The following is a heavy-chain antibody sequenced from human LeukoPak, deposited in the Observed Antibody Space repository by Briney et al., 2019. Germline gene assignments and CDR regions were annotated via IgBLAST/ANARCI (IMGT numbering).Heavy chain of an antibody. J-gene: IGHJ5*02. Sequence: SETLSLTCAVYGGAFSGYFWSWIRQPPGKGLEWIGEINDSGSTKYNPSLKSRFSISVDSSKNQFSLKLSSLTAADTAVYYCARLGLGELSFGWFDPWGQGTLVTVSS. D-gene: IGHD3-16*02. CDR1: GGAFSGYF. V-gene: IGHV4-34*01. CDR3: ARLGLGELSFGWFDP. CDR2: INDSGST.